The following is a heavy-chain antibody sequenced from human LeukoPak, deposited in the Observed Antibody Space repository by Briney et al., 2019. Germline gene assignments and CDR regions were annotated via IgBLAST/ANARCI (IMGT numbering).Heavy chain of an antibody. Sequence: GASVKVSCKASGYTFTSYYMHWVRRAPGQGLEWMGIINPSGGSTNYAQKFQGRVTMTRDTSTSTVYMELSSLRSEDTAVYYCARDPDLVAHSYYYMDFWGQGTTVTVSS. D-gene: IGHD5-12*01. CDR3: ARDPDLVAHSYYYMDF. CDR1: GYTFTSYY. J-gene: IGHJ6*03. V-gene: IGHV1-46*01. CDR2: INPSGGST.